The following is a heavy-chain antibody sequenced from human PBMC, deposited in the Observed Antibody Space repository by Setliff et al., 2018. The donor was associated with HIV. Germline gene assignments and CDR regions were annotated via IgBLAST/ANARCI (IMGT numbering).Heavy chain of an antibody. CDR3: ARHPCFNSSTCSHWFDP. CDR2: IFTSGDT. Sequence: SETLSLTCTVSGVSISNYYWNWIRQPPGKGLEWIGYIFTSGDTNYNPSLRSRVTISVDTSNNQVSLKLNAVTAADTAIYYCARHPCFNSSTCSHWFDPWGQGTLVTVSS. J-gene: IGHJ5*02. V-gene: IGHV4-4*08. CDR1: GVSISNYY. D-gene: IGHD2-2*01.